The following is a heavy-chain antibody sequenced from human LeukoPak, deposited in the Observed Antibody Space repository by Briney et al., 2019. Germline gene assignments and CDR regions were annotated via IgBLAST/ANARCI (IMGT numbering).Heavy chain of an antibody. CDR1: GFTFDDYA. Sequence: GRSLRLSCAASGFTFDDYAMHWVRHAPGKGLEWVSGISWNSGSIGYADSVKGRFTISRDNAKNSLYLQMNSLRAEDTALYYCAKDTYDILTGYYKGYFDYWGQGTLVTVSS. CDR2: ISWNSGSI. CDR3: AKDTYDILTGYYKGYFDY. V-gene: IGHV3-9*01. D-gene: IGHD3-9*01. J-gene: IGHJ4*02.